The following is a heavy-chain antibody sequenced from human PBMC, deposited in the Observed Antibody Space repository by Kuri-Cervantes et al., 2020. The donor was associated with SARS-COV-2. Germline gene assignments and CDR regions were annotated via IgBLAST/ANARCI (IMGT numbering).Heavy chain of an antibody. CDR3: ARGDFWSGYYFDY. J-gene: IGHJ4*02. CDR1: GFNLSSGT. V-gene: IGHV3-48*04. D-gene: IGHD3-3*01. CDR2: ISSSGSTI. Sequence: GESLRLSCVASGFNLSSGTMSWIRQAPGKGLEWVSYISSSGSTIYYADSVKGRFTISRDNAKNSLYLQMNSLRAEDTAVYYCARGDFWSGYYFDYWGQGTLVTVSS.